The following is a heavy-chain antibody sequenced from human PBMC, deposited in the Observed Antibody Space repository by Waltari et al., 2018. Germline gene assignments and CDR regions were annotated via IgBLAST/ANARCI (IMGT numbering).Heavy chain of an antibody. CDR3: VLYSSSFLGDC. CDR1: GFIFSSYW. CDR2: MNMDGSIT. J-gene: IGHJ4*02. D-gene: IGHD6-13*01. V-gene: IGHV3-74*01. Sequence: EVQLVESGGGLVQPGRSLRLSCAASGFIFSSYWMHWVRQAPGKGLVSVSHMNMDGSITSYTDSVEGRFTISRDNAKNTLFLQMNSLRAEDTAVYYCVLYSSSFLGDCWGQGTLVTVSS.